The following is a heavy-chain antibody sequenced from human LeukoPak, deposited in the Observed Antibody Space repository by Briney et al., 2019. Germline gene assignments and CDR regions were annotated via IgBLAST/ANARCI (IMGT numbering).Heavy chain of an antibody. CDR3: ARSPLSIAARPPFDY. V-gene: IGHV1-46*01. Sequence: ASVEVSCXASGYTFTSYYMHWVRQAPGQGLEWMGIINPSGGSTSYAQKFQGRVTMTRDTSTSTVYMELSSLRSEDTAVYYCARSPLSIAARPPFDYWGQGTLVTVSS. J-gene: IGHJ4*02. CDR1: GYTFTSYY. D-gene: IGHD6-6*01. CDR2: INPSGGST.